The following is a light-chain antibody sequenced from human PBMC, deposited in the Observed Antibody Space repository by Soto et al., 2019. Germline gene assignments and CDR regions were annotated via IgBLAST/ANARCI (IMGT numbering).Light chain of an antibody. CDR2: TNN. CDR1: SSNIGAGYD. V-gene: IGLV1-40*01. Sequence: QSVLTQPPSVSGAPGQRVTISCTGSSSNIGAGYDVHWYQQLPGTAPKVLIYTNNNRPSGVPDRFSGSKSGTSASLAITGLQAEDEGDYYCQSYDSSLSGYVVFGGGTKPTVL. J-gene: IGLJ2*01. CDR3: QSYDSSLSGYVV.